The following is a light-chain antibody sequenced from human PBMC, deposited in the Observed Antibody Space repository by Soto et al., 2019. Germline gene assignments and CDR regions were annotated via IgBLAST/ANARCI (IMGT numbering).Light chain of an antibody. CDR2: AAS. J-gene: IGKJ3*01. Sequence: DIQMPQSPSSLSASVGDTVTLTCRASQSVDNYLTWYQQKPGKAPGLLIYAASTLQSGVPSRVSDSGSGTYFTLNISSLPPEDFATYYCQQYLRPPLTFGPGTKVDIK. V-gene: IGKV1-39*01. CDR3: QQYLRPPLT. CDR1: QSVDNY.